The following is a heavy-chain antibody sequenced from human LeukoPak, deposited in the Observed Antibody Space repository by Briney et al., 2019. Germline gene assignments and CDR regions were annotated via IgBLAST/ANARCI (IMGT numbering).Heavy chain of an antibody. Sequence: SETLSLTCTVSGGSISSDAYYWSWIRQPPGKGLEWIAYIYHRGSTYYNPSLKSRVTMSVDTSKSQFSLKLTSVTAADTAVYYCARIRSLVVDVGRQNWFDPWGQGTLVTVSS. CDR3: ARIRSLVVDVGRQNWFDP. V-gene: IGHV4-30-4*01. CDR2: IYHRGST. D-gene: IGHD1-26*01. CDR1: GGSISSDAYY. J-gene: IGHJ5*02.